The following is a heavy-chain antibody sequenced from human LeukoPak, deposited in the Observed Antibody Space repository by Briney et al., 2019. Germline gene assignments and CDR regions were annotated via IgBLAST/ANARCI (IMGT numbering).Heavy chain of an antibody. V-gene: IGHV4-59*08. D-gene: IGHD1-26*01. CDR2: FYYSGST. CDR3: ARHGGSYSFDY. J-gene: IGHJ4*02. CDR1: GGSITTYF. Sequence: SETLSLTCTVSGGSITTYFWSWVRQTPGKGLEWIGYFYYSGSTIYNPSLRSRATISIDTSKNQFSLKLSSVTAADTAVYYCARHGGSYSFDYWGQGTLVTVSS.